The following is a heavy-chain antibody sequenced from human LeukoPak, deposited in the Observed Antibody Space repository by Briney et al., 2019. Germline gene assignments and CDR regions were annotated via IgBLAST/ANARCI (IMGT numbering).Heavy chain of an antibody. CDR3: ARRRPDYGELFDY. J-gene: IGHJ4*02. D-gene: IGHD4-17*01. Sequence: SVKVSCKASGSTFSSYAISWVRQAPGQGLVWMGGIIPIFGTANYAQKFQGRVTITADESTSTAYMELSSLRSEDTAVYYCARRRPDYGELFDYWGQGTLVTVSS. CDR2: IIPIFGTA. CDR1: GSTFSSYA. V-gene: IGHV1-69*13.